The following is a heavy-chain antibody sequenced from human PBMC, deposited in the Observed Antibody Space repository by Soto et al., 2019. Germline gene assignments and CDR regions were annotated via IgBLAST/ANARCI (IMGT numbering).Heavy chain of an antibody. CDR1: LYSVAVYW. CDR2: IDPSDSQS. D-gene: IGHD2-15*01. J-gene: IGHJ6*02. V-gene: IGHV5-10-1*01. Sequence: GEALKISCKRSLYSVAVYWMYCVCPKPGKGLEWVGRIDPSDSQSYCSPSFQGHVTISADKSNSTAYLQWSSLKASDTAMYYCARPNGGYCSCGSCYLGGPLKYGMDVWGQGTTVTVSS. CDR3: ARPNGGYCSCGSCYLGGPLKYGMDV.